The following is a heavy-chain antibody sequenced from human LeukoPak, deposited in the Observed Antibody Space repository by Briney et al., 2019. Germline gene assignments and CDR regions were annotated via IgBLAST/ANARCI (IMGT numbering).Heavy chain of an antibody. V-gene: IGHV1-69*13. D-gene: IGHD3-3*01. Sequence: ASVKVSCKASGGTFSSYAISWVRQAPGQGLEWMGGIIPIFGTANYAQKFHGRVTITADESTSTAYMELSSLRSEDTAVYYCARGATTLYAFDYWGQGTLVTVSS. J-gene: IGHJ4*02. CDR2: IIPIFGTA. CDR3: ARGATTLYAFDY. CDR1: GGTFSSYA.